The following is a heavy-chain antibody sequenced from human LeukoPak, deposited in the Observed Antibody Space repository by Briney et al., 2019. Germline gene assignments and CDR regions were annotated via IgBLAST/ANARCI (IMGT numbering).Heavy chain of an antibody. V-gene: IGHV1-18*01. CDR2: ISAYNGNT. J-gene: IGHJ6*03. CDR3: AKTLSSSRNYYYYMDV. Sequence: ASVKVSCKASGYTFTSYGISWVRQAPGQGLEWMGWISAYNGNTNYAQKLQGGVTMTTDTSTSTAYMELRSLRSDDTAVYYCAKTLSSSRNYYYYMDVWGKGTTVTVSS. CDR1: GYTFTSYG. D-gene: IGHD6-6*01.